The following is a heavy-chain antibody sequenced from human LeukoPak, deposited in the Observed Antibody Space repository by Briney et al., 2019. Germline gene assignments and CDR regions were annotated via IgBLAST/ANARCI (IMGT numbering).Heavy chain of an antibody. J-gene: IGHJ4*02. CDR1: GGSISSSNW. Sequence: PSETLSLTCAVSGGSISSSNWWSWVRQPPGKGLEWIGEIYHRGSTNYNPSLKSRVTISVDKSKNQFSLKLSSVTAADTAVYYCARGKYYDILTGYSLKYFDYWGQGTLVTVSS. CDR3: ARGKYYDILTGYSLKYFDY. V-gene: IGHV4-4*02. CDR2: IYHRGST. D-gene: IGHD3-9*01.